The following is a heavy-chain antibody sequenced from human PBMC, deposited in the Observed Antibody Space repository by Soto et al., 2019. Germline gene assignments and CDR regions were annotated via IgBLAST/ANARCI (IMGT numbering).Heavy chain of an antibody. CDR3: ARRSGTYYNWFDP. D-gene: IGHD3-10*01. CDR1: GGSISSYY. V-gene: IGHV4-59*08. CDR2: IYYSGST. J-gene: IGHJ5*02. Sequence: QVQLQESGPGLVKPSETLSLTCTVSGGSISSYYWSWIRQPPGKGLEWIGYIYYSGSTNYNPSLKSRVTTSVDTSKNQFSLKLYSVTAADTAMYYCARRSGTYYNWFDPWGQGTLVTVSS.